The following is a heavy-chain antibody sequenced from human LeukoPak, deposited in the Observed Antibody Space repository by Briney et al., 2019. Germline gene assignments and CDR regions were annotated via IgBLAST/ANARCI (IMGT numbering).Heavy chain of an antibody. J-gene: IGHJ4*02. D-gene: IGHD5-12*01. CDR2: ISWDGGST. CDR3: AKANSGYPALNY. CDR1: GFTFDDYT. V-gene: IGHV3-43*01. Sequence: GGSLRLSCAASGFTFDDYTMHWVRQAPGKGPEWVSLISWDGGSTYYADSVKGRFTISRDNSKNSLYLQMNSLRTEDTALYYCAKANSGYPALNYWGQGTLVTVSS.